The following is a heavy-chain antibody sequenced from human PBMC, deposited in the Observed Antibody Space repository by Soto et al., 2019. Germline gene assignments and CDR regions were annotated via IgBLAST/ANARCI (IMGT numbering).Heavy chain of an antibody. Sequence: QIQLLQSGPEVKNPGASVKVSCKTSGYTFTNYGFIWVRQAPRQGLELMGWISAYNGDTKVPQKFQGRLTLTTDTSTSTASIELRSLRSDDPAVYYCARVPSYLPGDYWGQGTLVTVSS. CDR2: ISAYNGDT. J-gene: IGHJ4*02. CDR1: GYTFTNYG. D-gene: IGHD3-10*01. CDR3: ARVPSYLPGDY. V-gene: IGHV1-18*01.